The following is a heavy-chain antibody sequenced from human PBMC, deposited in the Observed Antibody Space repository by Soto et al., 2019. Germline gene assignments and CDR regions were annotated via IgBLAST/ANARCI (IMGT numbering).Heavy chain of an antibody. D-gene: IGHD2-15*01. CDR2: ISGSGGST. CDR3: AKDFDGCSGGSCYHTTPFDY. Sequence: PGGSLRLSCAASGFTFSSYAMSWVRQAPGKGLEWVSAISGSGGSTYYADSVKGRFTISRDNSKNTLYLQMNSLRAEDTAVYYCAKDFDGCSGGSCYHTTPFDYWGQGTLVTVSS. J-gene: IGHJ4*02. CDR1: GFTFSSYA. V-gene: IGHV3-23*01.